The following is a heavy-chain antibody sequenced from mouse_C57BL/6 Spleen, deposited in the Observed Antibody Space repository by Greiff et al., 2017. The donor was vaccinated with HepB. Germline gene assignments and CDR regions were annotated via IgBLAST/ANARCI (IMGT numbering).Heavy chain of an antibody. Sequence: VKLMESGPELVKPGASVKISCKASGYAFSSSWMNWVKQRPGKGLEWIGRIYPGDGDTNYNGKFKGKATLTADKSSSTAYMQLSSLTSEDSAVYFCARSALTTVVEDYFDYWGQGTTLTVSS. J-gene: IGHJ2*01. V-gene: IGHV1-82*01. D-gene: IGHD1-1*01. CDR3: ARSALTTVVEDYFDY. CDR1: GYAFSSSW. CDR2: IYPGDGDT.